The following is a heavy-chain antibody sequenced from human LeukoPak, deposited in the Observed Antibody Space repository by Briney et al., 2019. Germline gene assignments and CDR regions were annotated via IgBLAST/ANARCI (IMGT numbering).Heavy chain of an antibody. D-gene: IGHD2-2*01. Sequence: PGGSLRLSCAASGFTFSSYGMHWVRQAPGKGLEWVTVIWYDGSNKYYADSVKGRFTISRDNSKNTLYLQMNSLRAEDTAVYYCARERGEDCSSTSCYLDAFDIWGQGTMVTVSS. CDR1: GFTFSSYG. CDR2: IWYDGSNK. V-gene: IGHV3-33*01. CDR3: ARERGEDCSSTSCYLDAFDI. J-gene: IGHJ3*02.